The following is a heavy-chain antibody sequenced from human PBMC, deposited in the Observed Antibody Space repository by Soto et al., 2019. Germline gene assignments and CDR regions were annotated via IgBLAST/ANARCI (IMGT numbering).Heavy chain of an antibody. CDR2: IYHSGST. J-gene: IGHJ4*02. CDR1: GGSISSGSYS. V-gene: IGHV4-30-2*01. Sequence: SETLSLTCAVSGGSISSGSYSWSWIRQPPAKGLEWIGSIYHSGSTYYNPSLKSRVTISVDRSKNQFSLNLSSVTAADTAAYYCARGEIYDYWGQGTLVTVSS. CDR3: ARGEIYDY.